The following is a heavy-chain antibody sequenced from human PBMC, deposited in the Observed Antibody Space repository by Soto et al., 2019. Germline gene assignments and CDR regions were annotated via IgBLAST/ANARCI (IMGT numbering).Heavy chain of an antibody. CDR2: IYYSGST. CDR3: ARYCSSTSCHFGAFDI. D-gene: IGHD2-2*01. CDR1: GGSVSSGSYY. J-gene: IGHJ3*02. V-gene: IGHV4-61*01. Sequence: SETLSLTCTVSGGSVSSGSYYWSWIRQPPGKGLEWIGYIYYSGSTNYNPSLKSRVTISVDTSKNQSSLKLSSVTAADTAVYYCARYCSSTSCHFGAFDIWGQGTMVTV.